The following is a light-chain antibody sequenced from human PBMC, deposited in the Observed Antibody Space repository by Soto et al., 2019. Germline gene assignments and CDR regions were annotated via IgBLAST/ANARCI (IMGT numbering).Light chain of an antibody. Sequence: EKVMTQSPATLSLSPGERATLSCRASQSVSNNLAWYQHKLGQAPRLLIYGASTRATGIPARFSGSGSGTEFTLTISSLQSEDFAVYYCQQYNNWPPVTFGQGTRLEIK. CDR3: QQYNNWPPVT. CDR2: GAS. V-gene: IGKV3-15*01. J-gene: IGKJ5*01. CDR1: QSVSNN.